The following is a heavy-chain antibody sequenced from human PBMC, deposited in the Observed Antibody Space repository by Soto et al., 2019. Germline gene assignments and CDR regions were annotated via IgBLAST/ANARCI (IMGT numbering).Heavy chain of an antibody. CDR1: GFTFSSYA. V-gene: IGHV3-23*01. D-gene: IGHD3-3*01. Sequence: EVQLLESGGGLVQPGGSLRLSCAASGFTFSSYAMSWVRQAPGKGLEWVSAISGSGGSTYYADSVKGRYTISRDNSKNTLYLQVNGQRVEDTAVYYCAKSLDYDFWSGYYTAAAFDIWGQGTMVTVSS. CDR2: ISGSGGST. J-gene: IGHJ3*02. CDR3: AKSLDYDFWSGYYTAAAFDI.